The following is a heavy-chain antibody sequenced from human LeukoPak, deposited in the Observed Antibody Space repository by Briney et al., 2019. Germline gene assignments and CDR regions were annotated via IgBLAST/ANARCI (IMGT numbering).Heavy chain of an antibody. CDR1: GFTLSRYA. CDR2: ISGSGGST. Sequence: GGSLRLSCAVSGFTLSRYAMSWVRQPPGNGLGWVSDISGSGGSTYYADSVKGRFTISRDNSKNTLYLQMNSLRAEDTAVYYGAKDASYGDFDYWGQGTLVTVSS. D-gene: IGHD3-10*01. CDR3: AKDASYGDFDY. V-gene: IGHV3-23*01. J-gene: IGHJ4*02.